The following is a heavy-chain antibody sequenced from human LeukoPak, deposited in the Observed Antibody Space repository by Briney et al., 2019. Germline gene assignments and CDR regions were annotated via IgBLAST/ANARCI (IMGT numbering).Heavy chain of an antibody. CDR3: AKDHPLMGRSGSYGLDY. V-gene: IGHV4-59*01. CDR1: GGSISSYY. J-gene: IGHJ4*02. CDR2: IYYSGST. D-gene: IGHD1-26*01. Sequence: PSETLSLTCTVSGGSISSYYWSWIRQPPGKGLEWIGYIYYSGSTNYKPSLKSRVTISVDTSKDQFSLKLSSVTAADTAVYYCAKDHPLMGRSGSYGLDYWGQGTLVTVSS.